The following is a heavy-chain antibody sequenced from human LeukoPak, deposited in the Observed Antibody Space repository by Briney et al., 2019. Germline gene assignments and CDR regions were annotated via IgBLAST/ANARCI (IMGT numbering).Heavy chain of an antibody. Sequence: GASVKVSCKASGYTFTSYGISWARQAPGQGLEWMGWISAYNGNTNYAQKLQGRVTMTTNTSTSTAYMELRSLRSDDTAVYYCARDGHNMTTVTTRDDYWGQGPLVTVSS. CDR3: ARDGHNMTTVTTRDDY. CDR1: GYTFTSYG. J-gene: IGHJ4*02. D-gene: IGHD4-11*01. V-gene: IGHV1-18*01. CDR2: ISAYNGNT.